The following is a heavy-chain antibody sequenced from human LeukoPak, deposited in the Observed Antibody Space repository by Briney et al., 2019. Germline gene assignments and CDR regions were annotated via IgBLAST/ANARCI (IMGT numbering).Heavy chain of an antibody. V-gene: IGHV1-2*02. J-gene: IGHJ4*02. D-gene: IGHD5-18*01. CDR3: ARERLEDTAMAFFDY. CDR2: INPNSGGT. CDR1: GYTFTSYG. Sequence: GASVKVSCKASGYTFTSYGISWVRQAPGQGLEWMGWINPNSGGTNYAQKFQGRVTMTRDTSISTAYMELSRLRSDDTAVYYCARERLEDTAMAFFDYWGQGTLVTVSS.